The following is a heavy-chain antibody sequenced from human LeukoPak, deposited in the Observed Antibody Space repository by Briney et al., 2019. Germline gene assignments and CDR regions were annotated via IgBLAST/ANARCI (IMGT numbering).Heavy chain of an antibody. V-gene: IGHV4-59*12. J-gene: IGHJ4*02. Sequence: PSETLSLTCTVSGGSINSYCWSWIRQSPGKGLEWIGYICYSGTTNYNPSLKSRLIMSVDTSKNQFSLKLSSVTAADTAVYYCARVDSSFDYWGQGTLVTVSS. CDR3: ARVDSSFDY. CDR2: ICYSGTT. D-gene: IGHD3-22*01. CDR1: GGSINSYC.